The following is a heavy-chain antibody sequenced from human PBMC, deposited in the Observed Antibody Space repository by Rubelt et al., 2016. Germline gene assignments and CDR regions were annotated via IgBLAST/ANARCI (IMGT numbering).Heavy chain of an antibody. Sequence: VQLVESGGGLVQPGGSLRLSCAASGFTFSTYAMNWVRQAPGKGLEWVAVISYDGSNKYYADSVKGRFTISRDNSKNTLYLQMNSLRAEDTAVYYCARDTTTGMDVWGQGTTVTVSS. V-gene: IGHV3-30*04. CDR1: GFTFSTYA. CDR3: ARDTTTGMDV. J-gene: IGHJ6*02. CDR2: ISYDGSNK. D-gene: IGHD1-1*01.